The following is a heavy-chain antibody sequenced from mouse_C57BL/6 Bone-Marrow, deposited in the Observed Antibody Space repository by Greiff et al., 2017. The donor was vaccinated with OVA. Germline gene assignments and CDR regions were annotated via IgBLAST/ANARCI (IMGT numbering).Heavy chain of an antibody. V-gene: IGHV14-3*01. J-gene: IGHJ1*03. D-gene: IGHD1-1*01. Sequence: VQLQQSVAELVRPGASVKLSCTASGFNIKNTYMQWVKQRPEQGLEWIGRNYPANGNTKYAPKFQGKATITANTSSTTAYLQLSSLTSEDTAIYYCARSTYYYGSRDWYFDVWGTGTTVTVSS. CDR2: NYPANGNT. CDR3: ARSTYYYGSRDWYFDV. CDR1: GFNIKNTY.